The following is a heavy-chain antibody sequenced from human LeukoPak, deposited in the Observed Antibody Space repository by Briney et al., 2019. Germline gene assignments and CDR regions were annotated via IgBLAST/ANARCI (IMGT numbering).Heavy chain of an antibody. Sequence: GGSLRLSCAASGFTFSSYSMNWVRQAPGKGLEWVSSITSSSSYIYYADSVKGRFTISRDNAKNTLYLQMNNLRAEDTAIYYCATDSYVSGSYYRLFYWGQGTLVTVSS. CDR2: ITSSSSYI. CDR1: GFTFSSYS. J-gene: IGHJ4*02. D-gene: IGHD3-10*01. V-gene: IGHV3-21*01. CDR3: ATDSYVSGSYYRLFY.